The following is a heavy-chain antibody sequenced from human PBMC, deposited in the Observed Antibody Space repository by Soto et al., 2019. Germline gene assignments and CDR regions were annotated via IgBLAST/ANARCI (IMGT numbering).Heavy chain of an antibody. V-gene: IGHV3-23*01. CDR1: GFTFSSYA. D-gene: IGHD3-22*01. Sequence: GGSLRLSCAASGFTFSSYAMSWVRQAPGKGLEWVSAISGSGGSTYYADSVKGRFTISRDNSKNTLYLQMNSLRAEDTAVYYCAKVSADRITMLVVVTPYFDYWGQGTLVTVSS. J-gene: IGHJ4*02. CDR3: AKVSADRITMLVVVTPYFDY. CDR2: ISGSGGST.